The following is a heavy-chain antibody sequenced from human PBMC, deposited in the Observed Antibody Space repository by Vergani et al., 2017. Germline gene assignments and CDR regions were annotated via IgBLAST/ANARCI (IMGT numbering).Heavy chain of an antibody. CDR2: IDRNYGVK. V-gene: IGHV3-9*01. CDR3: VKDNDYDADGPFDL. J-gene: IGHJ2*01. D-gene: IGHD3-16*01. Sequence: VEAGGGLVQPGGYLRLSCTASGFTFQAFAFHWVRQVSGRGLVWVSGIDRNYGVKNGNSFEGRFSISRDNAKKAVFLQMNNLRHEDTALYFCVKDNDYDADGPFDLWGRGTLVTVSS. CDR1: GFTFQAFA.